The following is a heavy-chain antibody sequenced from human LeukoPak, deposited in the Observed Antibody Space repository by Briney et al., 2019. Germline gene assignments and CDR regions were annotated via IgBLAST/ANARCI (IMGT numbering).Heavy chain of an antibody. CDR2: MNPNSGNT. Sequence: ASVKVSCKASGYTFTSYDINWVRQATGQGLEWMGWMNPNSGNTGYAQKFQGRVTMTEDTSTDTAYMELSSLRSEDTAVYYCATVLWYSSSWFHFDYWGQGTLVTVSS. D-gene: IGHD6-13*01. J-gene: IGHJ4*02. CDR1: GYTFTSYD. V-gene: IGHV1-8*01. CDR3: ATVLWYSSSWFHFDY.